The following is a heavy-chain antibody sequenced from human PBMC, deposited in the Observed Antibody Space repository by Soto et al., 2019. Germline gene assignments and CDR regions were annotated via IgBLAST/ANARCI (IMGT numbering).Heavy chain of an antibody. CDR1: GFTFSNYA. Sequence: EVQLLESGGGLVQPGGSLRLSCAASGFTFSNYAMSWVRQAPGKGLEWVSAISGSGISTYYADSVKGRLTISRDNSKNTLYSHMITMRAEDTCMYPYASDHKFGEPAWGPGTLVTVS. J-gene: IGHJ5*02. D-gene: IGHD3-16*01. CDR2: ISGSGIST. CDR3: ASDHKFGEPA. V-gene: IGHV3-23*01.